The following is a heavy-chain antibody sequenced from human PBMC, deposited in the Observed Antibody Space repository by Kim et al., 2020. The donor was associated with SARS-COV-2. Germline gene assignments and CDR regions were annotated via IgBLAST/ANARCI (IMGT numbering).Heavy chain of an antibody. V-gene: IGHV4-61*01. CDR2: IYYSGST. CDR3: ARDGYYYDSSGYYL. CDR1: GGSVSSGSYY. D-gene: IGHD3-22*01. J-gene: IGHJ5*02. Sequence: SETLSLTCTVSGGSVSSGSYYWSWIRQPPGKGLEWIGYIYYSGSTNYNPSLKSRVTISVDTSKNQFSLKLSSVTAADTAVYYCARDGYYYDSSGYYLWGQGTLVTVSS.